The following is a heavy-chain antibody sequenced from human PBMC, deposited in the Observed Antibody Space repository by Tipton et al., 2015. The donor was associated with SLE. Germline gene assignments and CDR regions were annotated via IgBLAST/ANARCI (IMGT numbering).Heavy chain of an antibody. CDR1: GGSFSGYY. J-gene: IGHJ6*03. CDR2: INHSGNT. D-gene: IGHD4-11*01. Sequence: TLSLTCAVYGGSFSGYYWSWIRQPPGKGLEWIGEINHSGNTNYNPSLKSRVTISVDTSKNQFSLKLSSVTAADTAVYYCARTPTYSNYGYYYYYYYMDVWGKGTTVTVSS. V-gene: IGHV4-34*01. CDR3: ARTPTYSNYGYYYYYYYMDV.